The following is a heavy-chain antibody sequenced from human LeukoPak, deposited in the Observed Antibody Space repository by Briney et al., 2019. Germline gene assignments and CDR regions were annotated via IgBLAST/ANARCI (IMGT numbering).Heavy chain of an antibody. CDR1: GFTFSSYW. V-gene: IGHV3-7*01. J-gene: IGHJ4*02. Sequence: PGGSLRLSCAASGFTFSSYWMSWVRQAPGKGLEWVANIKQDGSEKYYVDSVKARFTISRDNAKNSLYLQMNSLRAEDTAVYYCARVPPYGDYRGDSQPADYWGQGTLVTVSS. CDR3: ARVPPYGDYRGDSQPADY. D-gene: IGHD4-17*01. CDR2: IKQDGSEK.